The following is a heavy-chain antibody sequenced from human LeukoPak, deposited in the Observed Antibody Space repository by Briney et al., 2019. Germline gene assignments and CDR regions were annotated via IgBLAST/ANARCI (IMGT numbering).Heavy chain of an antibody. CDR3: ARARHMRTNWFDP. J-gene: IGHJ5*02. CDR1: GGTFSSYA. D-gene: IGHD2-21*01. Sequence: SVKVSCKASGGTFSSYAISWVRQAPGQGLEWMGGIIPILGTANYAQKFQGRVTITTDESTSTAYMELSSLRSEDTAVYYCARARHMRTNWFDPWGQGTLVTVSS. V-gene: IGHV1-69*05. CDR2: IIPILGTA.